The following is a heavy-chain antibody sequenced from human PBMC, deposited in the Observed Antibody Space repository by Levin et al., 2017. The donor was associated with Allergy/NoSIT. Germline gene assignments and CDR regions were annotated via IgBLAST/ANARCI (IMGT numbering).Heavy chain of an antibody. J-gene: IGHJ3*02. V-gene: IGHV3-23*01. CDR2: ISGSGGST. Sequence: GGSLRLSCAASGFTFSSYAMSWVRQAPGKGLEWVSAISGSGGSTYYADSVKGRFTISRDNSKNTLYLQMNSLRAEDTAVYYCAKLKQRAVAGRIDAFDIWGQGTMVTVSS. CDR3: AKLKQRAVAGRIDAFDI. CDR1: GFTFSSYA. D-gene: IGHD6-19*01.